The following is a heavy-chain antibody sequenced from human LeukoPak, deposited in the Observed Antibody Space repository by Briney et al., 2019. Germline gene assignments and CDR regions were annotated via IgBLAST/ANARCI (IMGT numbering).Heavy chain of an antibody. J-gene: IGHJ5*02. Sequence: SETLSLTCAVYGGSFSGYYWSWIRQPAGKGLEWIGRMSSSGISTYSPSLKSRVTISIDTSRNQFSMNLNSVTAADTAVYYCAKGAGPPWFDPWGQGTLVTVSS. CDR1: GGSFSGYY. CDR2: MSSSGIS. CDR3: AKGAGPPWFDP. D-gene: IGHD6-19*01. V-gene: IGHV4-59*10.